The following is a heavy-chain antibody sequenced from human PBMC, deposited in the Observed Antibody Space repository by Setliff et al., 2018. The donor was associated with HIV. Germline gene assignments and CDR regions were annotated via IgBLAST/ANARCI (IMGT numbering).Heavy chain of an antibody. CDR2: IYYSGST. V-gene: IGHV4-59*01. J-gene: IGHJ4*02. CDR1: GGSISSYY. CDR3: ADEDGGFDY. D-gene: IGHD3-16*01. Sequence: SETLSLTCTVSGGSISSYYWSWIRQPPGKRLEWIGYIYYSGSTNYNPSLKSRVTISVDTSKNQFSLKLSSVTAADTAVYYCADEDGGFDYWGQGTLVTVSS.